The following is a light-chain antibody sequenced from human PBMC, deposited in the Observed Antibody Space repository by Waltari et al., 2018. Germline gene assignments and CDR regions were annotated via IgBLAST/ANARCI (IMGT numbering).Light chain of an antibody. V-gene: IGLV1-51*01. J-gene: IGLJ2*01. Sequence: QSVLTQPPSVSAAPGQKVTISCSGSSSNLGNNSVSWYQQLPGTAPKLLIYDNNKRPSGIPDRFSGSKSGTSATLGITGLQTGDEADYYCGTWDSSLSVVVFGGGTKLTVL. CDR3: GTWDSSLSVVV. CDR2: DNN. CDR1: SSNLGNNS.